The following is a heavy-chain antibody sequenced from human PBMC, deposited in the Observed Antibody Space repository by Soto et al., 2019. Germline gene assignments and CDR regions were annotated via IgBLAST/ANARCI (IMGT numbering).Heavy chain of an antibody. J-gene: IGHJ6*02. D-gene: IGHD6-13*01. CDR2: IDPSDSYT. CDR3: ARRSIAAAGDYYYGMDV. CDR1: GYSFTSYW. Sequence: PGESLKISCRGAGYSFTSYWSNWVRQMPGKGLEWMGRIDPSDSYTNYSPSFQGHITISADKSISTAYLQWSSLKASDTAMYYCARRSIAAAGDYYYGMDVWGQGTTVTVSS. V-gene: IGHV5-10-1*01.